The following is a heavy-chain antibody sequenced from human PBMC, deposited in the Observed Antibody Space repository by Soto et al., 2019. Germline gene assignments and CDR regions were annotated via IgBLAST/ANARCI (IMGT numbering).Heavy chain of an antibody. J-gene: IGHJ4*02. CDR3: AREGFPYGLDY. D-gene: IGHD3-10*01. Sequence: EVQLVETGGGLIQPGGSLSLSCAASGFNVSSKYMHWVRQAPGKGLEWVSLTYIGGNSFYASSVKGRFIVSRDISKNTLYLQMNSLSAEDTAVYYCAREGFPYGLDYWGQGSLVTVSS. V-gene: IGHV3-53*02. CDR1: GFNVSSKY. CDR2: TYIGGNS.